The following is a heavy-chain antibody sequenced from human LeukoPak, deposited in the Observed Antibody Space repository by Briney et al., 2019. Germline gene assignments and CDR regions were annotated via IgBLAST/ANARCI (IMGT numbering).Heavy chain of an antibody. CDR2: INTNTGNP. D-gene: IGHD6-19*01. J-gene: IGHJ4*02. CDR3: ARDWVSSGWPRHFDY. Sequence: GASVKVSCKASGYTFTSYAMNWVRQAPGQGLEWMGWINTNTGNPTYAQGFTGRSVFSLDTSVSTAYLQISSLKAEDTAVYYCARDWVSSGWPRHFDYWGQGTLVTVSS. CDR1: GYTFTSYA. V-gene: IGHV7-4-1*02.